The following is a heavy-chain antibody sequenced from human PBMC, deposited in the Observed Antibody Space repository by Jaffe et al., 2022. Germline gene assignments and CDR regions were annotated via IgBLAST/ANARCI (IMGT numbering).Heavy chain of an antibody. CDR2: IKSKTDGGTT. CDR1: GFTFSNAW. Sequence: EVQLVESGGGLVKPGGSLRLSCAASGFTFSNAWMSWVRQAPGKGLEWVGRIKSKTDGGTTDYAAPVKGRFTISRDDSKNTLYLQMNSLKTEDTAVYYCTTETSRFFADTGAFDIWGQGTMVTVSS. D-gene: IGHD3-3*01. CDR3: TTETSRFFADTGAFDI. J-gene: IGHJ3*02. V-gene: IGHV3-15*01.